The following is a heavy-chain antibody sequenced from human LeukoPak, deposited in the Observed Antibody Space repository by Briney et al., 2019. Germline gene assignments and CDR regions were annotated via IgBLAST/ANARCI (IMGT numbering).Heavy chain of an antibody. Sequence: ASVKVSCKVSGYTLTELSMHWVRQAPGKGLEWMGGFDPEDGETIYAQKFQGRVTMTEDTSTDTAYMELSSLRSEDTAVYYCAPLKGYSYGWDCWGQGTLVTVSS. CDR2: FDPEDGET. D-gene: IGHD5-18*01. CDR3: APLKGYSYGWDC. V-gene: IGHV1-24*01. CDR1: GYTLTELS. J-gene: IGHJ4*02.